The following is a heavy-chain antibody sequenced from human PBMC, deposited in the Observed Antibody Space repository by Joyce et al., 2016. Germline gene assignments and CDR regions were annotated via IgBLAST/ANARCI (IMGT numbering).Heavy chain of an antibody. Sequence: QAQLVESGGGLVRPGGSLRLSCAASGFTFSDYYMTWIRQAPGKGPEWVTYIRTSSRHTNYLDSVKGRFTISRDNAKNLVFLQMNSLRAEDTAVYYCARVVGRKDFWNDKYDYFYYMDVWGKGTTVTVSS. V-gene: IGHV3-11*05. CDR3: ARVVGRKDFWNDKYDYFYYMDV. CDR2: IRTSSRHT. D-gene: IGHD3-3*01. CDR1: GFTFSDYY. J-gene: IGHJ6*03.